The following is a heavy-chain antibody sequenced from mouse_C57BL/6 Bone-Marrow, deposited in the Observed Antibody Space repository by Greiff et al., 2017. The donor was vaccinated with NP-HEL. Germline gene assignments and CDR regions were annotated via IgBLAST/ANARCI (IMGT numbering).Heavy chain of an antibody. CDR3: ARHDYWYFDV. V-gene: IGHV5-12*01. CDR2: ISNGGGST. J-gene: IGHJ1*03. CDR1: GFTFSDYY. Sequence: EVQGVESGGGLVQPGGSLKLSCAASGFTFSDYYMYWVRQTPEQRLEWVAYISNGGGSTYYPDTVKGRFTISRDNAKNTLYLQMSRLKSEDTAMYYCARHDYWYFDVWGTGTTVTVSS.